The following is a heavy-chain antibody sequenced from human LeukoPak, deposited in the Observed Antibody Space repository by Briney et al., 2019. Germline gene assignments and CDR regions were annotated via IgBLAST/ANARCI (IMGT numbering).Heavy chain of an antibody. CDR1: GFSFSTYG. V-gene: IGHV3-33*01. Sequence: TGGSLRLSCAASGFSFSTYGMHWVRQAPGKGLEWVAMIWYDASGQHYADSVKGRFTISRDTSKNTLYLQMNSLRAEDTAVYFCARDSLYDDNGYYHYFDYWGRGTLVTVSS. CDR3: ARDSLYDDNGYYHYFDY. D-gene: IGHD3-22*01. CDR2: IWYDASGQ. J-gene: IGHJ4*02.